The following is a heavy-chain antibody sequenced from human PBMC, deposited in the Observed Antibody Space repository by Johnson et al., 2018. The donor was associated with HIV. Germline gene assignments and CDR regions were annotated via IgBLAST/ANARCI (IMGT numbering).Heavy chain of an antibody. CDR3: AKDASYYGSANDAFDI. CDR2: IYSGGST. CDR1: GFSFSSYA. D-gene: IGHD3-10*01. V-gene: IGHV3-66*01. Sequence: VQLVESGGGWVKPGGSLRLSCAASGFSFSSYAMHWVRQAPGKGLEWVSVIYSGGSTYYADSVKGRFTISRDNSKNTLYLQMNSLRAEDTAVYYCAKDASYYGSANDAFDIWGQGTMVTVSS. J-gene: IGHJ3*02.